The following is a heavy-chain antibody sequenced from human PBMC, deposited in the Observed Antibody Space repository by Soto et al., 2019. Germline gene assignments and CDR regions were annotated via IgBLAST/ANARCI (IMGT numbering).Heavy chain of an antibody. J-gene: IGHJ5*02. CDR2: IYHSGST. CDR1: GGSISSSNW. V-gene: IGHV4-4*02. Sequence: PSETLSLTCAVSGGSISSSNWWSWVRQPPGEGLEWIGEIYHSGSTNYNPSLKSRVTISVDKSKNQFSLKLSSVTAADTAVYYCASQYYDFWSGQLDNWFDPWGQGTLVTVSS. D-gene: IGHD3-3*01. CDR3: ASQYYDFWSGQLDNWFDP.